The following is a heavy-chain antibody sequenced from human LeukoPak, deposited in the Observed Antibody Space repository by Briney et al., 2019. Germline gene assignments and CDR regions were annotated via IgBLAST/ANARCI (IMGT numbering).Heavy chain of an antibody. V-gene: IGHV3-23*01. CDR2: ISGSGGST. J-gene: IGHJ4*02. D-gene: IGHD2/OR15-2a*01. CDR3: ARVYVNYIDY. CDR1: GFTFSSYA. Sequence: GGSLRLSCAASGFTFSSYAMSWVRQAPGKGLEWVSGISGSGGSTYYADSVKGRFTISRDNAKNSLYLQMNSLRAEDTAVYYCARVYVNYIDYWGQGTLVTVSS.